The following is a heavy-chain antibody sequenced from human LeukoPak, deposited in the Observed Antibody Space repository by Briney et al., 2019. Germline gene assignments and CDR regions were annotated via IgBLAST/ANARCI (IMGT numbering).Heavy chain of an antibody. D-gene: IGHD3-3*01. J-gene: IGHJ5*02. CDR3: ARNNYDFWSGYWGNWFDP. CDR1: GYTFTGYF. Sequence: ASVKVSCKASGYTFTGYFLHWVRQAPEQGLEWMGWISAYNGNTNYAQKLQGRVTMTTDTSTSTAYMELRSLRSDDTAVYYCARNNYDFWSGYWGNWFDPWGQGTLVTVSS. CDR2: ISAYNGNT. V-gene: IGHV1-18*04.